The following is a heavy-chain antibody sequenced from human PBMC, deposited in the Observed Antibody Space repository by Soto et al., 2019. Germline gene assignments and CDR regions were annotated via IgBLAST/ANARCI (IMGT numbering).Heavy chain of an antibody. J-gene: IGHJ6*02. D-gene: IGHD6-13*01. CDR3: ARERSSSWYAYYGMDV. CDR1: GLTFSSYG. CDR2: IWYDGSNK. V-gene: IGHV3-33*01. Sequence: QVQLVESGGGVVQPGRSLRLSCAASGLTFSSYGMHWVRQAPGKGLEWVAVIWYDGSNKYYADSVKGRFTISRDNSKNTLYLQMNSLRAEDTAVYYCARERSSSWYAYYGMDVWGQGTTVTVSS.